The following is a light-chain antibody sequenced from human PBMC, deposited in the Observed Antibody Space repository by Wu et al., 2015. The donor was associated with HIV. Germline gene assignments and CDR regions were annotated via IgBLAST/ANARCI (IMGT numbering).Light chain of an antibody. CDR1: QDISTY. CDR2: DAS. CDR3: QQLNSFSPT. Sequence: AIQLTQSPSSLSASIGDRVNITCRASQDISTYLAWYQQTPGKAPRVLIYDASTLQSGVSSRFSGSGSGADFTLTISGLQREDFAVYFCQQLNSFSPTFGQGSRLEI. J-gene: IGKJ5*01. V-gene: IGKV1-13*02.